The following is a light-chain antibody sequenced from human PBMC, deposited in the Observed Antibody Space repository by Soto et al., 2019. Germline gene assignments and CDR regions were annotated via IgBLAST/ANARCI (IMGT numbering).Light chain of an antibody. CDR2: AVN. V-gene: IGLV2-11*01. Sequence: QSALTQPRSVSGSPGQSVTISCTGTSSDVGDYNYVSWYQPHPGKAPKLLIYAVNMRPSGVPDRFSGSKSGNTASLTISGLHAEDEADYSCCSYAGSYTWVFGGGTKLTVL. CDR1: SSDVGDYNY. CDR3: CSYAGSYTWV. J-gene: IGLJ3*02.